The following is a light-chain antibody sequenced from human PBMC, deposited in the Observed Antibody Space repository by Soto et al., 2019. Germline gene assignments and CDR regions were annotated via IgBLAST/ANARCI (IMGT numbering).Light chain of an antibody. CDR1: QSISSW. V-gene: IGKV1-5*01. Sequence: DIQMTQSPSTLSASVADRVTITCRASQSISSWLAWYQQVPGKAPKLLSYDASSLESGVPSRSSGSGAGTEFTLSISSLQPDDFATYDCQQYNSYPITFGHGTRLEI. CDR3: QQYNSYPIT. CDR2: DAS. J-gene: IGKJ5*01.